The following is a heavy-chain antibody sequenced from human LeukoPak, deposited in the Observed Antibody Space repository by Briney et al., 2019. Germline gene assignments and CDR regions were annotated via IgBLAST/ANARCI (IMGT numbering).Heavy chain of an antibody. CDR2: IKQDGSEK. V-gene: IGHV3-7*05. D-gene: IGHD5-18*01. J-gene: IGHJ4*02. CDR3: ARGGYTYGH. Sequence: GGSLRLSCAASGFTFNSYWMSWVRQAPGKGLEWVANIKQDGSEKYYVDSVKGRFTISRDNAKNSLDLQMNSLRGEDTAVYYCARGGYTYGHWGQGTLVTVSS. CDR1: GFTFNSYW.